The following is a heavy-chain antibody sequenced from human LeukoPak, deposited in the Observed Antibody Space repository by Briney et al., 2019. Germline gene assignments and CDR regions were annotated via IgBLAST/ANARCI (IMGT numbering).Heavy chain of an antibody. CDR2: IWYDGSNK. CDR3: ARGLGQLEHDAFDI. Sequence: PGGSLRLSCAASGFTFSSYGMHWVRQAPGKGLEWVAVIWYDGSNKYYADSVKGRFTISRDNSKNTLYLQMNSLRAEDTAVYYCARGLGQLEHDAFDIWGQGTMVTVSS. V-gene: IGHV3-33*01. CDR1: GFTFSSYG. J-gene: IGHJ3*02. D-gene: IGHD1/OR15-1a*01.